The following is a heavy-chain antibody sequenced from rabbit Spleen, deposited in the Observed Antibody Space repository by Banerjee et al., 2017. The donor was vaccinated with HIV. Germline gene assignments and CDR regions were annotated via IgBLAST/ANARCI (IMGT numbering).Heavy chain of an antibody. CDR2: IDSGSSGFT. CDR3: ARDSGSSFSSYGMDL. D-gene: IGHD8-1*01. CDR1: GFTLSSYYM. Sequence: QEQLKESGGGLVQPGGSLKLSCKAYGFTLSSYYMNWVRQAPGKGLEWIACIDSGSSGFTYFASWAKGRFTISKTSSTTVTLQMTNLTAADTATYFCARDSGSSFSSYGMDLWGQGTLVTVS. V-gene: IGHV1S45*01. J-gene: IGHJ6*01.